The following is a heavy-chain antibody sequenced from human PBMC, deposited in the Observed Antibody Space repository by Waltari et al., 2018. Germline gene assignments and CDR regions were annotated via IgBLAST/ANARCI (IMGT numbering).Heavy chain of an antibody. CDR3: ARDLSGYDWKYYFDY. Sequence: QVQLVESGGGVAQPGKSLRLSCAASGFTFSSSAIPWVRQAPGKGLEWVAVTSYDGSTKYYADSVKGRFTISRDNSKNTLYLQMNSLRPEDTAVYYCARDLSGYDWKYYFDYWGQGTLVTVSS. J-gene: IGHJ4*02. D-gene: IGHD5-12*01. V-gene: IGHV3-30-3*01. CDR2: TSYDGSTK. CDR1: GFTFSSSA.